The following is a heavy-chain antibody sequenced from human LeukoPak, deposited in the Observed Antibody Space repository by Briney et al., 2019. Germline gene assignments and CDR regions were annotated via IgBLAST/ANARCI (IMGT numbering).Heavy chain of an antibody. J-gene: IGHJ6*03. CDR3: ARGYSSSWYNYYYYMDV. Sequence: ASVKVSCKASGYTFTGYYMHWVRQAPGQGLEWMGWINPNSGNTGYAQKFQGRVTMTRNTSISTAYMELSSLRSEDTAVYYCARGYSSSWYNYYYYMDVWGKGTTVTISS. CDR1: GYTFTGYY. CDR2: INPNSGNT. V-gene: IGHV1-8*02. D-gene: IGHD6-13*01.